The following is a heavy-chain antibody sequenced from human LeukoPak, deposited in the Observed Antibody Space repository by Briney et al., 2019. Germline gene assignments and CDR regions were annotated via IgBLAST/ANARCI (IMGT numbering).Heavy chain of an antibody. Sequence: PGRSLRLSCAGSGYSFDEYAMHWVGQAPGKGLGGASGINWKSDKIGYADYVKGRFTISRDNSKNSLYLQMNSLRVEDTALYYCAKDRYCTSSSCPIDYWGQGTMVIVSS. CDR3: AKDRYCTSSSCPIDY. CDR2: INWKSDKI. D-gene: IGHD2-2*01. J-gene: IGHJ4*02. CDR1: GYSFDEYA. V-gene: IGHV3-9*01.